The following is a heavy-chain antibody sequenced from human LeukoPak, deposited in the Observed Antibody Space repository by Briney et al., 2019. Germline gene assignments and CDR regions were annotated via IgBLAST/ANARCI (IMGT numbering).Heavy chain of an antibody. CDR1: GGTFSSCA. V-gene: IGHV1-69*05. CDR2: ITPIFGTA. CDR3: ARMPLLFYYMDV. J-gene: IGHJ6*03. D-gene: IGHD2-2*01. Sequence: SVKVSCKASGGTFSSCAISWVRQAPGQGLEWMGGITPIFGTANYAQKFQGRVTITTDESSSTAYMELSSLRSEDTAVYYCARMPLLFYYMDVWGKGTTVTVSS.